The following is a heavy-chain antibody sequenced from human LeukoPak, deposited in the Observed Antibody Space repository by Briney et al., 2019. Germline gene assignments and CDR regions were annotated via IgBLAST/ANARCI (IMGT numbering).Heavy chain of an antibody. J-gene: IGHJ3*02. CDR2: IYYSGST. D-gene: IGHD3-3*01. V-gene: IGHV4-59*01. Sequence: PSETLSLTCTVSGGSISSYYWSWIRQPPGKGLEWIGYIYYSGSTDYNPSLKSRVTISVDTSKNQFSLRPSSVTAADTAVYYCARDPSIFGVVNYAFDIWGQGKMVTVSS. CDR1: GGSISSYY. CDR3: ARDPSIFGVVNYAFDI.